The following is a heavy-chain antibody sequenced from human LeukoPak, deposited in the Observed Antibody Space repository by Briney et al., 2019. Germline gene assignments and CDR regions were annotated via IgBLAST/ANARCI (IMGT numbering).Heavy chain of an antibody. Sequence: ASVKVSCKVSGYTLTELSMHWVRQAPGKGLEWMGGFDPEDGETIYAQKFQGRVTMTEDTSTDTAYMELSSLRSDDTAVYYCARIDTAMARAYFDYWGQGTLVTVSS. V-gene: IGHV1-24*01. CDR3: ARIDTAMARAYFDY. D-gene: IGHD5-18*01. CDR2: FDPEDGET. CDR1: GYTLTELS. J-gene: IGHJ4*02.